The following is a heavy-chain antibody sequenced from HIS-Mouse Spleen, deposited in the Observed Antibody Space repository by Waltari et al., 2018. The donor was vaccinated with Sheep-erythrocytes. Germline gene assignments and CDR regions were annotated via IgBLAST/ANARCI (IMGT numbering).Heavy chain of an antibody. Sequence: EVQLVESGGGLVKPGGSLRLSCAASGFTFSSYSMNWVRRAPGKGLDWVLSFSSISSYRYYADSVKGRFTISRDNAKNSLYLQMNSLRTEDTAVYYCARDTGTDAFDIWGQGTMVTVSS. CDR3: ARDTGTDAFDI. V-gene: IGHV3-21*01. CDR2: FSSISSYR. D-gene: IGHD1-1*01. CDR1: GFTFSSYS. J-gene: IGHJ3*02.